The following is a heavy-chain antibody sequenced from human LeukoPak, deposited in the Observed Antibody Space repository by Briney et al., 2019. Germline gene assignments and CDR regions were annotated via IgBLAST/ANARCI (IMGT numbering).Heavy chain of an antibody. CDR3: ARYCSSTSCYDY. Sequence: PGGSLRLSCAASGFTFSDYYMSWIRQAPGKGLEWVSYISSSSSYTNYADSVKGRITISRDDAKNSLYLQMNSLRAEDTAVYYCARYCSSTSCYDYWGQGTLVTVSS. D-gene: IGHD2-2*01. CDR1: GFTFSDYY. V-gene: IGHV3-11*03. CDR2: ISSSSSYT. J-gene: IGHJ4*02.